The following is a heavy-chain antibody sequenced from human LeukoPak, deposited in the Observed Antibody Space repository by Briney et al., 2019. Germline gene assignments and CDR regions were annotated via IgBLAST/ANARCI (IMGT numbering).Heavy chain of an antibody. CDR2: FSVSDTTT. CDR1: GFTFTNFA. V-gene: IGHV3-23*01. CDR3: AKDRGAAYHRGSHFDS. J-gene: IGHJ4*02. Sequence: PGGSLRLSCAASGFTFTNFAMSWVRQAPGKGLEWVSGFSVSDTTTHYADSVKGRFTISRDNSRNTLYLQMNSLRVEDTALYYCAKDRGAAYHRGSHFDSWGQGTLVTVSS. D-gene: IGHD2-2*01.